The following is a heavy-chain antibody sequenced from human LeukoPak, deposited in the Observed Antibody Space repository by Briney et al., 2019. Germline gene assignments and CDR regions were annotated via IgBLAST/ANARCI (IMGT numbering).Heavy chain of an antibody. CDR3: AKGRAVGYSSSWGDYYYYYYMDV. Sequence: PGGSLRLSCAASGFTFSSYAMSWVRQAPGKGLEWVSGISGSGGSTYYADSVKGRFTISRDNSKNTLYLQMNSLRAEDTAVYYCAKGRAVGYSSSWGDYYYYYYMDVWGKGTTVTVSS. V-gene: IGHV3-23*01. J-gene: IGHJ6*03. CDR2: ISGSGGST. D-gene: IGHD6-13*01. CDR1: GFTFSSYA.